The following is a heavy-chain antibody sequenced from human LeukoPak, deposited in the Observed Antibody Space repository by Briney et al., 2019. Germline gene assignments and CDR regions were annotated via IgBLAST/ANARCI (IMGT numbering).Heavy chain of an antibody. CDR3: ARWNHCGGTSCALDY. CDR1: GYTFTSYY. V-gene: IGHV1-46*01. D-gene: IGHD2-2*01. J-gene: IGHJ4*02. Sequence: ASVKVSCKASGYTFTSYYMHWVRQAPGQGLEWMGIINPSGGSTSYAQKFQGRVTMTRDTSTSTVYMELSSLRSEDTAVYYCARWNHCGGTSCALDYWGQGTLVTVSS. CDR2: INPSGGST.